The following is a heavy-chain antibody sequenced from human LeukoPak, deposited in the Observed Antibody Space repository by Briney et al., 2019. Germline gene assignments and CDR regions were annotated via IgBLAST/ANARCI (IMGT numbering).Heavy chain of an antibody. D-gene: IGHD3-22*01. Sequence: GGSLRLSCAASGFTFSRYWMAWVRQAPGKGLEWVANIEEDGSDKGFADSVKGRFTISRDNGKNSLYLQMNSLTVEDTAVYYCARDVVGALDFWGQGTLVTVSS. CDR2: IEEDGSDK. CDR1: GFTFSRYW. V-gene: IGHV3-7*01. CDR3: ARDVVGALDF. J-gene: IGHJ4*02.